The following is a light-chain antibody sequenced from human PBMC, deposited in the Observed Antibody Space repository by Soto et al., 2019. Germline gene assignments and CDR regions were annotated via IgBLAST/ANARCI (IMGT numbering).Light chain of an antibody. J-gene: IGLJ2*01. CDR1: SSDIGNYDY. V-gene: IGLV2-14*03. CDR3: TSHTTSSAVL. CDR2: EVS. Sequence: QSVLTQPASVSGSRGQSITIPCTGTSSDIGNYDYVSCYQQHPGKAPQLMIYEVSTRPSGVSIRFSGSKSGNAASLTISGLQAEDEADYYCTSHTTSSAVLFGGGTKLTVL.